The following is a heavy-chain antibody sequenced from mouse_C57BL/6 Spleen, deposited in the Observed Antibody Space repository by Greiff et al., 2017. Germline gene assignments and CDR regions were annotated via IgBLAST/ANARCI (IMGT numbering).Heavy chain of an antibody. CDR1: GYTFTSYW. CDR2: INPSNGGT. J-gene: IGHJ4*01. D-gene: IGHD1-1*01. CDR3: AREGDYGNSPYCYAMYY. V-gene: IGHV1-53*01. Sequence: QVQLQQPGTELVKPGASVKLSCKASGYTFTSYWMHWVKQRPGQGLEWIGNINPSNGGTNYNEKFKSKATQTVDKATSTAYMQSSSLTAEDSAVYYCAREGDYGNSPYCYAMYYWGQGPSVTFSS.